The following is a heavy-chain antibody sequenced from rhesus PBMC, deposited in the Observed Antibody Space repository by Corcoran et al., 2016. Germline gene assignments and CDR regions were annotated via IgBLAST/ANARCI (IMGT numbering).Heavy chain of an antibody. J-gene: IGHJ4*01. CDR3: ASDRHSWNRGFDY. V-gene: IGHV4-169*02. CDR1: GCSISRSY. CDR2: IYGSGSST. D-gene: IGHD1-20*01. Sequence: QLQLQESGPGLVKPSETLSVTCDVSGCSISRSYWSWLRQAPGKGLEWIGYIYGSGSSTNYNPSLNSRVTLSVATSKNQLSLKLSAVTAADTAVYYCASDRHSWNRGFDYWGQGVLVTVSS.